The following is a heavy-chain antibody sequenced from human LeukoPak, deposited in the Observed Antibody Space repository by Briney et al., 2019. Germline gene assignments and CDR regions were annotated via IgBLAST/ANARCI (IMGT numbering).Heavy chain of an antibody. CDR1: GGSISSYY. V-gene: IGHV4-59*12. J-gene: IGHJ6*04. CDR2: IYNSGST. D-gene: IGHD3-3*01. CDR3: VRDQFGVAQSYEDV. Sequence: SETLSLTCTVSGGSISSYYWSWIRQPPGKGLEWIGYIYNSGSTNYNPSLKGRVTISVDTSKNQFSLKLSSVTAADTAVYYCVRDQFGVAQSYEDVWGKGTTVTVSS.